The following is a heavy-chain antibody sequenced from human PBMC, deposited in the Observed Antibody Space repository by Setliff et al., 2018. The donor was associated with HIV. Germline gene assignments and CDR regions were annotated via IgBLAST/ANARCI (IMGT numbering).Heavy chain of an antibody. CDR1: GASITTSSYY. Sequence: SETLSLTCTVPGASITTSSYYWGWIRQPPGKGLEWIGNIHFSGSTYYNPSLKSRVIISVDRPQNQFSLTLISVTAADTAVYYCARVVPREVAPGGFDIWGQGTMVTVSS. CDR2: IHFSGST. J-gene: IGHJ3*02. V-gene: IGHV4-39*01. CDR3: ARVVPREVAPGGFDI. D-gene: IGHD5-12*01.